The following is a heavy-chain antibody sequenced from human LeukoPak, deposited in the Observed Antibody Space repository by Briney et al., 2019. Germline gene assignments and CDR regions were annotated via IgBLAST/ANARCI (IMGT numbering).Heavy chain of an antibody. D-gene: IGHD6-19*01. V-gene: IGHV4-34*01. Sequence: SETLSLTCAVYGGSFSGYYWSWIRQPPGKGLEWIGEISHSGSTNYNPSLKSRVTISVDTSKNQFSLKLSSVTAADTAVYYCASLIVNSGWTQGGWFDPWGQGTLVTVSS. CDR3: ASLIVNSGWTQGGWFDP. CDR2: ISHSGST. CDR1: GGSFSGYY. J-gene: IGHJ5*02.